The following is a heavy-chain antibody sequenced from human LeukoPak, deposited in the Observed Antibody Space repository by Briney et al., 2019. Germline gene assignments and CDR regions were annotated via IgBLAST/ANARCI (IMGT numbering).Heavy chain of an antibody. D-gene: IGHD2/OR15-2a*01. J-gene: IGHJ6*02. V-gene: IGHV3-64*04. CDR3: AKVQRFHYYYGMDV. CDR2: ISSNGAGT. Sequence: PGGSLRLSCSASGFSFSGNAMHWVRQAPGKGLEYVSAISSNGAGTYYVDSVKGRFTISRDNSKNTLFLQMNTLRAEDTAVYYCAKVQRFHYYYGMDVWGQGTTVTVSS. CDR1: GFSFSGNA.